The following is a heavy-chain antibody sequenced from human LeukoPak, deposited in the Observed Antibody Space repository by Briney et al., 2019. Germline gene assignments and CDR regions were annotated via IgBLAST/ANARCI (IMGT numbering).Heavy chain of an antibody. Sequence: SETLSLTCTVSGGSISSYYWSWIRQPAGKGLEWIGRIYTSGSTNYNHSLKSRVTMSVDSSKHQFPLKPSSVTAADTAVYYCARVAQQLVFDPWGQGTLVTVSS. CDR1: GGSISSYY. J-gene: IGHJ5*02. D-gene: IGHD6-13*01. V-gene: IGHV4-4*07. CDR3: ARVAQQLVFDP. CDR2: IYTSGST.